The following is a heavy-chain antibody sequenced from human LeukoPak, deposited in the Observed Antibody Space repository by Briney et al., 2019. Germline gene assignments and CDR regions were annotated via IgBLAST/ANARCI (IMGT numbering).Heavy chain of an antibody. D-gene: IGHD3-9*01. J-gene: IGHJ4*02. CDR2: ISYDGSNK. CDR1: GFTFSSYG. V-gene: IGHV3-30*18. Sequence: GGSLRLSCASSGFTFSSYGMHWVRQAPGKGLEWVAVISYDGSNKYYADSVKGRFAISRDNSKNTLYLQMNSLRADDTAVYYCAKGLRYSDNWGQGTLVTVSS. CDR3: AKGLRYSDN.